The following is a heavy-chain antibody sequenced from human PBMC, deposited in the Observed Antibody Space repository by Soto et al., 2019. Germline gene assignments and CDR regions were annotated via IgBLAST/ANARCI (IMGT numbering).Heavy chain of an antibody. Sequence: SETLSLTCAVSGYSIIRGNYWACIRQPPGRGLEWIGSLYHIGSTHYNTSLKSRVTISVDTSKNHFSLELSSVTAADTAIYYCRSSTSCYDESCVDVWGQGTMVTVSS. V-gene: IGHV4-38-2*01. CDR2: LYHIGST. D-gene: IGHD2-2*01. CDR3: RSSTSCYDESCVDV. CDR1: GYSIIRGNY. J-gene: IGHJ6*02.